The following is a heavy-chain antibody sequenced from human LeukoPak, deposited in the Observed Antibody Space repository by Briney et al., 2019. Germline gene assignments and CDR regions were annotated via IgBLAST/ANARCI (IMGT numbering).Heavy chain of an antibody. D-gene: IGHD3-10*01. J-gene: IGHJ6*02. CDR2: TYYSGST. V-gene: IGHV4-39*07. CDR3: ARASPSLYYYGSGSPNYYYGMDV. CDR1: GDSTSSDRYY. Sequence: PSETLSLTCTVSGDSTSSDRYYGGWVRQPPGKGLEWIGNTYYSGSTYYNPSLKSRVTISVDTSKNQFSLKLSSVTAADTAVYYCARASPSLYYYGSGSPNYYYGMDVWGQGTAVTVSS.